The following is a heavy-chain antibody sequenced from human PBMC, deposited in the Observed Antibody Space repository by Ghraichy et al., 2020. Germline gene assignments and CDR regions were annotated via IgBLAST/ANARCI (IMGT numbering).Heavy chain of an antibody. CDR2: ISSSSSYI. J-gene: IGHJ2*01. CDR3: ARVLDYYDSSGPNSWYFDL. D-gene: IGHD3-22*01. CDR1: GFTFSSYS. V-gene: IGHV3-21*01. Sequence: GGSLRLSCAASGFTFSSYSMNWVRQAPGKGLEWVSSISSSSSYIYYADSVKGRFTISRDNAKNSLYLQMNSLRAEDTAVYYCARVLDYYDSSGPNSWYFDLWGRGTLVTVSS.